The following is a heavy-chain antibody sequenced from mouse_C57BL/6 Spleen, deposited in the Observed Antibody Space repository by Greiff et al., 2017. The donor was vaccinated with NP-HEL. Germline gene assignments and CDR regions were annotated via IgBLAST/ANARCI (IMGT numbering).Heavy chain of an antibody. CDR1: GYAFSSYW. D-gene: IGHD1-1*01. V-gene: IGHV1-80*01. CDR3: ARSDYYGSSHYAMDY. J-gene: IGHJ4*01. CDR2: IYPGDGDT. Sequence: QVQLQQSGAELVKPGASVKISCKASGYAFSSYWMNWVKQRPGKGLEWIGQIYPGDGDTNYNGKFKGKATLTADKSSSTAYMQLSSLTSEDSAVYFCARSDYYGSSHYAMDYWGQGTSVTVSS.